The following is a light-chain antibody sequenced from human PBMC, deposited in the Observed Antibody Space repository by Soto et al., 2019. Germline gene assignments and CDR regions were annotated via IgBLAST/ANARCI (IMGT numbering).Light chain of an antibody. CDR3: QQRNIWPPVT. Sequence: EIVSTQPPATLSLSPGERATLSCRASPSVTNYLAWYQQKPGQPPRLLIYGAFNRAAGIPARFSGSGSGTDFTLTISSLEPEDSAVYYCQQRNIWPPVTFGQGTRLENK. J-gene: IGKJ5*01. CDR1: PSVTNY. CDR2: GAF. V-gene: IGKV3-11*01.